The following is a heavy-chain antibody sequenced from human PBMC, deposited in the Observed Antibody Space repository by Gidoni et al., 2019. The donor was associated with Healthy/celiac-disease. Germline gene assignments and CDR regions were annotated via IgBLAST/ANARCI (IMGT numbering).Heavy chain of an antibody. J-gene: IGHJ4*02. CDR1: GYTFPGYY. Sequence: QVQLVQSGAEVKKPGASVQVSCKASGYTFPGYYMHWVRQAPGQGLEWMGRINPNSGGTNYAQKFQGRVTMTRDTSISTAYMELSRLRSDDTAVYYCARDPYYDSSVNYFDYWGQGTLVTVSS. CDR2: INPNSGGT. CDR3: ARDPYYDSSVNYFDY. D-gene: IGHD3-22*01. V-gene: IGHV1-2*06.